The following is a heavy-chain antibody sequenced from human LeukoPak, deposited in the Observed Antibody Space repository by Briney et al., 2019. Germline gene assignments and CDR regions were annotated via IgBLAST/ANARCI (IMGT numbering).Heavy chain of an antibody. J-gene: IGHJ4*02. CDR2: ISWNSGSI. CDR3: AKDKSSSWYSGCDY. D-gene: IGHD6-13*01. Sequence: PGGSLRLSCAASGFTFDDYAMHWVRQAPGKGLEWVSGISWNSGSIGYADSVKGRFTISRDNAKNSLYLQMNSLRAEDTALYYCAKDKSSSWYSGCDYWGQGTLVTVSS. CDR1: GFTFDDYA. V-gene: IGHV3-9*01.